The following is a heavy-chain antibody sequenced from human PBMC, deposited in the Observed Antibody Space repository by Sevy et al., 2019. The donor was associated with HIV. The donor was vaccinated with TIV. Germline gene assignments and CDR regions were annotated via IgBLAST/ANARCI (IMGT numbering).Heavy chain of an antibody. CDR3: ARGLEDTAMVLTRYGMDV. V-gene: IGHV3-48*03. CDR2: ISSSGSTI. J-gene: IGHJ6*02. CDR1: GFTFSSYE. D-gene: IGHD5-18*01. Sequence: GGSLRLSCAASGFTFSSYEMNWVRQAPGKGLEWVSYISSSGSTIYYADSVKGRFTISRDNAKNSLYLQMNSLRAEDTAVYYCARGLEDTAMVLTRYGMDVWGQGTTVTVSS.